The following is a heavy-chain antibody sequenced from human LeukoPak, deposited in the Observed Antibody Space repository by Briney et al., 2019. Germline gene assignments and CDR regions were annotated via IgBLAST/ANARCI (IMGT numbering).Heavy chain of an antibody. Sequence: GGSLRLSCAASGFTFSSFAMSWVRQAPGKGLEWVSAISGSGGGTYSADSVTGRFTMSRDNSKNTLYLQMNSLRAEDTAVYYCAKTPPGGGGLGRGDLYYYGMDVWGQGTTVTVSS. J-gene: IGHJ6*02. D-gene: IGHD3-10*01. CDR1: GFTFSSFA. CDR3: AKTPPGGGGLGRGDLYYYGMDV. V-gene: IGHV3-23*01. CDR2: ISGSGGGT.